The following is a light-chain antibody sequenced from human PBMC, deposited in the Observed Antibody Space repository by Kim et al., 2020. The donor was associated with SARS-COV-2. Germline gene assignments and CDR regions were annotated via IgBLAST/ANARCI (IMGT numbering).Light chain of an antibody. CDR2: QDT. CDR3: QAWDSSTVV. Sequence: ATQGHRASFTSVQNKLGEKVVSCIQKKPGQSPDWDIYQDTTRPSGIPERFSGANSGHTATLTISGNLAMDEADYHCQAWDSSTVVFGGGTQLTVL. V-gene: IGLV3-1*01. CDR1: KLGEKV. J-gene: IGLJ2*01.